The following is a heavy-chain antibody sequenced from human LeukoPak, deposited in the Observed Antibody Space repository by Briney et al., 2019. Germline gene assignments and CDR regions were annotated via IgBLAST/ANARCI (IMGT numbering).Heavy chain of an antibody. CDR2: ISSSGSTI. Sequence: GGSLRLSCAASGFTFSDYYMSWIRQAPGKGLEWVSYISSSGSTIYYADSVKGRFTISRDNAKNSLYLQMNSLRAEDTAVYYCARAPVRRQLTAATGWGAFDIWGQGTMVTVSS. J-gene: IGHJ3*02. V-gene: IGHV3-11*04. D-gene: IGHD1-14*01. CDR1: GFTFSDYY. CDR3: ARAPVRRQLTAATGWGAFDI.